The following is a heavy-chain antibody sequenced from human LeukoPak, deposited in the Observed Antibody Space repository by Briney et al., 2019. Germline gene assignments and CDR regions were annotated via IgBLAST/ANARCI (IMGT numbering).Heavy chain of an antibody. CDR2: IYSGGST. CDR1: GFTVSGNY. D-gene: IGHD3-10*01. Sequence: PGGSLRLSCAASGFTVSGNYMSWVRQAPGKGLEWVSVIYSGGSTYYADSVKGRFTISRHNSKNTLYLQMNSLRAEDTAVYYCARTFTMVRGVIIPPAGMDVWGQGTTVTVSS. CDR3: ARTFTMVRGVIIPPAGMDV. J-gene: IGHJ6*02. V-gene: IGHV3-53*04.